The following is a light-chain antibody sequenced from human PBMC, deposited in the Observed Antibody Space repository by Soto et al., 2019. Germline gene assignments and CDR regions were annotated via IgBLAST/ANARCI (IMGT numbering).Light chain of an antibody. CDR1: SSDVGGYNY. CDR3: SSYTSSSTLVV. CDR2: DVS. V-gene: IGLV2-14*01. Sequence: QSALTQPASVSGSPGQSITISCTGTSSDVGGYNYVSWYQQHPGKAPKLMIYDVSNRPSGVSNPFSGSKSGNTASLTISGLQAEDEADYYCSSYTSSSTLVVFGGATKLTVL. J-gene: IGLJ2*01.